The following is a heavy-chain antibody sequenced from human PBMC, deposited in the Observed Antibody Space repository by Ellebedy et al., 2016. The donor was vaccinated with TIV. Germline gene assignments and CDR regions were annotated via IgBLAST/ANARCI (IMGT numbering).Heavy chain of an antibody. Sequence: PGGSLRLSCTVSGGSISSYYWSWIRQPPGKGLEWIGYIYYSGSTNYNPSLKSQVPISVDTSKNQFSLKLSSVTAADTAVYYCARDLISGSYSVNYYYGMDVWGQGTTVTVSS. CDR1: GGSISSYY. CDR2: IYYSGST. V-gene: IGHV4-59*01. J-gene: IGHJ6*02. CDR3: ARDLISGSYSVNYYYGMDV. D-gene: IGHD1-26*01.